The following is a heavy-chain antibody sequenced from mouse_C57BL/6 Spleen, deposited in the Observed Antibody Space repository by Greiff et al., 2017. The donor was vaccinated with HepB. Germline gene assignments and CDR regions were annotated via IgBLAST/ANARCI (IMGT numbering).Heavy chain of an antibody. CDR1: GYTFTDYN. Sequence: VQLQQSGPELVKPGASVKMSCKASGYTFTDYNMHWVKQSHGKSLEWIGYINPNNGGTSYNQKFKGKATLTVNKSSSTAYMELRSLTSEDSAVYYCARADYYGSEMMDHWGQGTSVTVSS. J-gene: IGHJ4*01. CDR3: ARADYYGSEMMDH. V-gene: IGHV1-22*01. CDR2: INPNNGGT. D-gene: IGHD1-1*01.